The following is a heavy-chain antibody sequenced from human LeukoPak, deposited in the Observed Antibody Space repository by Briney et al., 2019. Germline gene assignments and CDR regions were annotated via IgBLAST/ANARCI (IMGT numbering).Heavy chain of an antibody. CDR1: GFTFSSYG. V-gene: IGHV3-30*02. CDR3: ARDHSSSWYGHFDY. CDR2: IRYDGSNK. Sequence: GGSLRLSCAASGFTFSSYGMHWVRQAPGKGLEWVAFIRYDGSNKYYADSVKGRFTISRDNSKNTLYLQMNSLRAEDTAVYYCARDHSSSWYGHFDYWGQGTLVTVSS. J-gene: IGHJ4*02. D-gene: IGHD6-13*01.